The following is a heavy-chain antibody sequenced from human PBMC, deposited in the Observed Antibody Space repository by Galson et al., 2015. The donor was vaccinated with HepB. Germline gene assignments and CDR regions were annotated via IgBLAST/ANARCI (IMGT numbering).Heavy chain of an antibody. CDR3: MRNPGGVARRGSWFDP. J-gene: IGHJ5*02. V-gene: IGHV5-51*01. CDR1: GHSFTKYW. Sequence: QSGAEVKKPGESLKISCKDSGHSFTKYWIGWVRQMPGKGLEWMGIISPGDSDTRYSPSFQGQVTISADKSISTAYLQWSSLKASDTAMYYCMRNPGGVARRGSWFDPWGQGTLVTVSS. CDR2: ISPGDSDT. D-gene: IGHD6-6*01.